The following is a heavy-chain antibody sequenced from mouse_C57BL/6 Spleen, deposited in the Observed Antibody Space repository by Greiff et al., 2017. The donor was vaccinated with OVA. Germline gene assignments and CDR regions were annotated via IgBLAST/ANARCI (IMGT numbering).Heavy chain of an antibody. CDR3: ARPYSNYWYFDV. J-gene: IGHJ1*03. V-gene: IGHV1-85*01. CDR1: GYTFTSYD. D-gene: IGHD2-5*01. CDR2: IYPRDGST. Sequence: QVQLQQSGPELVKPGASVKLSCKASGYTFTSYDINWVKQRTGQGLEWIVWIYPRDGSTKYNEKFKGKATLTVDTSSSTAYMELHSLTSEDSAVYFCARPYSNYWYFDVWGTGTTVSVSS.